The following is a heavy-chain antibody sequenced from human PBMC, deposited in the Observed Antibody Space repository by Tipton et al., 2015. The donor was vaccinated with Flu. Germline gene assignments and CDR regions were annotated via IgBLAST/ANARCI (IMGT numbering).Heavy chain of an antibody. CDR1: GTSISSYY. Sequence: TLSLTCTVSGTSISSYYWSWIRQSPGKGLEWIGYISYSGYTNYNPSLKSRVTLSLDTSKNNFSLRLSSVTAADTAVYYCARGVYGDDGAFDIWGRGTMVTVSS. D-gene: IGHD4-17*01. V-gene: IGHV4-59*01. J-gene: IGHJ3*02. CDR3: ARGVYGDDGAFDI. CDR2: ISYSGYT.